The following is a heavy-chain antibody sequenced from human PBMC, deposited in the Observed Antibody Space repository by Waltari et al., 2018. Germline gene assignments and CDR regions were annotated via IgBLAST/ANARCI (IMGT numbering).Heavy chain of an antibody. V-gene: IGHV4-39*01. D-gene: IGHD4-17*01. CDR3: ARLSGDYISVFDY. CDR1: GGSISSSSYY. Sequence: QLHLQESGPGLVKPSETLSLTCTVSGGSISSSSYYWGWIRQPPGKGLEWIGSIFYSGNTYSNPALESRVTISVDTSKDQFSLKLSSVTAADTAVYYCARLSGDYISVFDYWGQGTLVTVSS. CDR2: IFYSGNT. J-gene: IGHJ4*02.